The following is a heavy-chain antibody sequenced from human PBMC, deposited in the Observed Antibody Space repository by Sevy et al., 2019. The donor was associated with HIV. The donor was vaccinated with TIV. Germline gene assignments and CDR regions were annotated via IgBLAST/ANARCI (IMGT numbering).Heavy chain of an antibody. D-gene: IGHD3-22*01. J-gene: IGHJ4*02. V-gene: IGHV3-30*18. Sequence: GGSLRLSCEASGFTFSSYGIHWVRQAPGKGLEWVAVISYDGSKEYYGDSVKGRFTISRDNSKNTVSLQMNSLRAEDTAVYYCAKDIIQRGYYYGRRGYFGFDYWGQGTLVTVSS. CDR3: AKDIIQRGYYYGRRGYFGFDY. CDR2: ISYDGSKE. CDR1: GFTFSSYG.